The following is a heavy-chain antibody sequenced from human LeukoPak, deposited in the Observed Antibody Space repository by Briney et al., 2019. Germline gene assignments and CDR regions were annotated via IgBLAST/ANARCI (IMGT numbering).Heavy chain of an antibody. Sequence: GGSLRLSCAPSGFTFSSYGMHWGRQAPGKGLEWVAFIRYDGSNKYYADSVKGRFTISRDNSKNTLYLQMNSLRAEDTAVYYCAKEGVAVAAPLDYWGKGTLVTVSS. CDR2: IRYDGSNK. D-gene: IGHD6-19*01. J-gene: IGHJ4*02. CDR1: GFTFSSYG. V-gene: IGHV3-30*02. CDR3: AKEGVAVAAPLDY.